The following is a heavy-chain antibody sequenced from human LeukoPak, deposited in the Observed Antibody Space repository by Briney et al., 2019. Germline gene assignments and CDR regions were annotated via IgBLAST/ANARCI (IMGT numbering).Heavy chain of an antibody. V-gene: IGHV3-15*01. CDR3: TTDGYRWEID. CDR1: GFPFSSHG. CDR2: IKSKTEGGTT. J-gene: IGHJ4*02. D-gene: IGHD3-16*02. Sequence: GGSLRLSCAASGFPFSSHGMSWVRQAPGKGLEWVGRIKSKTEGGTTDYAAPVKGRFTISRDDSKNTLYLQMNSLKTEDTAVYYCTTDGYRWEIDWGQGTLVTVSS.